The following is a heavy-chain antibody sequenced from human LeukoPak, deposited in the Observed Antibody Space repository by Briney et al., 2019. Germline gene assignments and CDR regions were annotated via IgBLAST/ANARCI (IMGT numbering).Heavy chain of an antibody. CDR2: IYYSGST. CDR1: GGSISSYY. Sequence: SETLSLTCTVSGGSISSYYWSWIRQPPGKGLEWIGYIYYSGSTNYNPSLKSRVTISVDTSKNQFSLELSSVTAADTAVYYCARGHHYYYGMDVWGQGTTVTVSS. CDR3: ARGHHYYYGMDV. V-gene: IGHV4-59*01. J-gene: IGHJ6*02.